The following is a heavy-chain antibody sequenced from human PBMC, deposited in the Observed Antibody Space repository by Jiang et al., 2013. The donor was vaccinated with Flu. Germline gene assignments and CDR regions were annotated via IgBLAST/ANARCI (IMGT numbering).Heavy chain of an antibody. Sequence: GSGLVKPSETLSLICTVSGDSINTYYWSWIRQPPGRGLEWIGYISNTGSTNYNPSLMSRVIISVDTSKNHFSLNLTSVTAADTAIYYCASAPTVKHFDDWGQGTLVTVSS. CDR1: GDSINTYY. J-gene: IGHJ4*02. D-gene: IGHD4-17*01. CDR3: ASAPTVKHFDD. CDR2: ISNTGST. V-gene: IGHV4-59*12.